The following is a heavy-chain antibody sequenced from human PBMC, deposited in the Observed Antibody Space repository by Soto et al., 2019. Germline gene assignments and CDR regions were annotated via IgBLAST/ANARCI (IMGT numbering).Heavy chain of an antibody. V-gene: IGHV1-8*01. CDR1: GYTFTSYD. CDR2: MNPNSGNT. CDR3: ARWPDGYYYYGMDV. J-gene: IGHJ6*02. Sequence: QVQLVQSGAEVKTPGASVKVSCKASGYTFTSYDINWVRQATGQGLEWMGWMNPNSGNTGYAQKLQGRVTMTRNTSISTAYMELSSLRSEDTAVYYCARWPDGYYYYGMDVWGQGTTVTVSS.